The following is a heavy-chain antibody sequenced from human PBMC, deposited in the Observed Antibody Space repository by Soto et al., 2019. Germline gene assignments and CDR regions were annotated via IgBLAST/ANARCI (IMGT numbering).Heavy chain of an antibody. CDR3: AREVDFSGYFQH. V-gene: IGHV4-59*02. Sequence: QVQLQESGPGLVKPSETLSLTCTVSGGSVSSSYWSWIRQSPEKGLEWIAYIHNSGFTNYNPSLKSRVTISLDTSKNQFSLRVTSVTSADTAVYYCAREVDFSGYFQHWGQGTLVTVSS. CDR1: GGSVSSSY. CDR2: IHNSGFT. D-gene: IGHD5-12*01. J-gene: IGHJ1*01.